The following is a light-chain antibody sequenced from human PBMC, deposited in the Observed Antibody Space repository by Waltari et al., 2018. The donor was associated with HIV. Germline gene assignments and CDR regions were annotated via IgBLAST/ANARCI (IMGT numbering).Light chain of an antibody. CDR2: EAS. CDR1: QSISSN. V-gene: IGKV3-15*01. J-gene: IGKJ1*01. CDR3: QQYNNWPRT. Sequence: EVVMTQSPGTLSVSPGERATLSCRASQSISSNLAWYQQKPGQAPRLLLYEASTGATDFTLIITSLQFEDVAVYYCQQYNNWPRTFGQGTKVEF.